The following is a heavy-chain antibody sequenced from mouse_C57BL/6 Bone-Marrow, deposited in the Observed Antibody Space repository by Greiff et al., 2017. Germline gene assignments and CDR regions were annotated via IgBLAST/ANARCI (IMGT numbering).Heavy chain of an antibody. CDR3: TTDRPFDY. CDR2: IDPENGDT. CDR1: GFNIKDDY. J-gene: IGHJ2*01. Sequence: EVQLQQSGAELVRPGASVKLSCTASGFNIKDDYMHWVKQRPEQGLEWIGWIDPENGDTEYASKFQGKATITADKSSNTAYLQLSSLTSEDTAVYYCTTDRPFDYCGQGTTLTVSS. V-gene: IGHV14-4*01.